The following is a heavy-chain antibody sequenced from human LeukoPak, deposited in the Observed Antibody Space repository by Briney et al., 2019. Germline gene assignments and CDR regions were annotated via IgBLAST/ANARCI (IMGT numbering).Heavy chain of an antibody. J-gene: IGHJ4*02. CDR3: ARSHYDYVWGSDY. Sequence: GGSLRLSCAASGFTFSNYGMHWVRQAPGKGLEWVTFIRFDGTNKYYADSVKGRFTISRDNSKNTLYLQMNSLRAEDTAVYYCARSHYDYVWGSDYWGQGTLVTVSS. CDR1: GFTFSNYG. CDR2: IRFDGTNK. V-gene: IGHV3-30*02. D-gene: IGHD3-16*01.